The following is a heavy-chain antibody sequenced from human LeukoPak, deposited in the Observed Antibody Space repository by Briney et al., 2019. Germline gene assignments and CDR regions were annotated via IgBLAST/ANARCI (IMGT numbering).Heavy chain of an antibody. CDR3: ARAQDSYGLRFDY. D-gene: IGHD5-18*01. CDR1: GGSFSGYY. V-gene: IGHV4-31*11. Sequence: SETLSLTCAVYGGSFSGYYWSWIRQHPGKGLEWIEYIYYSGSTYYNPSLKSRVTISVDTSKNQFSLKLSSVTAADTAVYYCARAQDSYGLRFDYWGQGTLVTVSS. J-gene: IGHJ4*02. CDR2: IYYSGST.